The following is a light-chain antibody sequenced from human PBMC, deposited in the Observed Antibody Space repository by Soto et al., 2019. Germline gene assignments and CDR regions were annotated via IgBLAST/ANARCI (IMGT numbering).Light chain of an antibody. V-gene: IGKV3-11*01. CDR1: QGVGRF. CDR3: QQRGGWPLT. CDR2: DAS. Sequence: EIVLTQSPATLSLSPGERAVLSCRASQGVGRFLAWYQQKPGQAPRLLIYDASNRATGIPARFSGSGSETDFTLAIDNLEPEDFAVYYCQQRGGWPLTFGGGTKVEIK. J-gene: IGKJ4*01.